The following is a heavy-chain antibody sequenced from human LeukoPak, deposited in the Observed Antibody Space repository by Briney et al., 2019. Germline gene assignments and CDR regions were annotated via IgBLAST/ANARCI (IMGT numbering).Heavy chain of an antibody. CDR2: ISSSSSYT. Sequence: GGSLRFSCAASGFTFSDYYMSGIRQAPGKGLEWVSYISSSSSYTNYADSVKGRFTISRDNAKNSLYLQMNSLRAEDTAVYYCARGVDSDWLLYYYWGQGTLVTVSS. CDR3: ARGVDSDWLLYYY. CDR1: GFTFSDYY. V-gene: IGHV3-11*06. J-gene: IGHJ4*02. D-gene: IGHD3-9*01.